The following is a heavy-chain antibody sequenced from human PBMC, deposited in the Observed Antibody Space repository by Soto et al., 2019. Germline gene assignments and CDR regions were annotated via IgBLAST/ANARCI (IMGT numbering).Heavy chain of an antibody. CDR2: ISAYNGNT. CDR3: ARDRHSNSYYFDY. J-gene: IGHJ4*02. V-gene: IGHV1-18*01. Sequence: ASVKVSCKASGYTFTSYGISWVRQAPGQGLEWMGWISAYNGNTNNAQKLQGRVTMTTDTSTSTAYMELSSLRSEDTAVYYCARDRHSNSYYFDYWGQGTLVTVSS. CDR1: GYTFTSYG. D-gene: IGHD4-4*01.